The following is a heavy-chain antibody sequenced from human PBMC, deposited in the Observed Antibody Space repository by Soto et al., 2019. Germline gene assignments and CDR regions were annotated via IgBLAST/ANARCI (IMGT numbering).Heavy chain of an antibody. J-gene: IGHJ6*02. CDR3: ARQRDGMDV. Sequence: GESLKISCRGSGYSFTTYWISWVRQMPGKGLEWMGRIDPSDSYANYSPSFQGHVTISADKSISTAYLQWSSLKASDTAMYYCARQRDGMDVWGQGTTVTVSS. CDR2: IDPSDSYA. CDR1: GYSFTTYW. V-gene: IGHV5-10-1*01.